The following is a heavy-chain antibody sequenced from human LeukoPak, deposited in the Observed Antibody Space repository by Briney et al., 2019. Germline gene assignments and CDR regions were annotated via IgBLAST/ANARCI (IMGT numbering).Heavy chain of an antibody. CDR1: GFTFSSYS. V-gene: IGHV3-21*01. CDR2: ISSSSSYI. Sequence: GGSLRLSCAASGFTFSSYSMNWVRQAPGKGLERVSSISSSSSYIYYADSVKGRFTISRDNAKNSLYLEMNSLRAEDTAVYYCARAMVRGVDYYYYGMDVWGQGTTVTVSS. D-gene: IGHD3-10*01. CDR3: ARAMVRGVDYYYYGMDV. J-gene: IGHJ6*02.